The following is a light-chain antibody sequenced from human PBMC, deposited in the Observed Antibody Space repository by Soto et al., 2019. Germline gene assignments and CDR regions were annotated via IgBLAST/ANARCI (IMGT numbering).Light chain of an antibody. J-gene: IGKJ5*01. V-gene: IGKV3-15*01. CDR3: QQYNIWRSIS. Sequence: EIVLTQSPATLSVSPGERATLSCRASQSIINKLAWYQHKPGQAPRLLIYDTSTRVAGIPARFTGSGSGTDFTLTISSLQSEDFAVYYCQQYNIWRSISFGQGTRLEIK. CDR1: QSIINK. CDR2: DTS.